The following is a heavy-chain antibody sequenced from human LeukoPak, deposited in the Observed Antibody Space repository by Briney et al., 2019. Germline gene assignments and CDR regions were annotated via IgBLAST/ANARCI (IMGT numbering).Heavy chain of an antibody. CDR1: GFTFSSYS. Sequence: GGSLRLSCAASGFTFSSYSMNWVRQAPGKGLEWVSYISSSSSTIYYADSVKGRFTISRDNAKNSLYLQMNSLRAEDTAVYYRARGHYQLSWGQGILVTVSS. V-gene: IGHV3-48*01. CDR3: ARGHYQLS. J-gene: IGHJ5*02. CDR2: ISSSSSTI. D-gene: IGHD2-2*01.